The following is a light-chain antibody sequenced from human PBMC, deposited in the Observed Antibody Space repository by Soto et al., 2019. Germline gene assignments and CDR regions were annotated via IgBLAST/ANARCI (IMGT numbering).Light chain of an antibody. CDR1: QTIINF. CDR3: QQSYSTPYT. CDR2: GAS. Sequence: DIQMTQFPSSLSASVGDRVTITCRASQTIINFLNWYQQKPGKAPNLLIYGASSLQSGDTSRFSGSGSGTAVTLPIANLQPEDFATDFCQQSYSTPYTFGQGTELEI. J-gene: IGKJ2*01. V-gene: IGKV1-39*01.